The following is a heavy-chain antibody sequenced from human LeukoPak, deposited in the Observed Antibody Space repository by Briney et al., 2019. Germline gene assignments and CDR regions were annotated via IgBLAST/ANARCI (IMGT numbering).Heavy chain of an antibody. V-gene: IGHV4-34*01. D-gene: IGHD2-15*01. CDR1: GGSFSGYY. Sequence: PSETLSLTCAVYGGSFSGYYWSWIRQPPGKGLEWIGEINHSGGTNYNPSLKSRVTISVDTSKNQFSLKLSSVTAADTAVYYCAREMGYCSGGSCSYYFDYWGQGTLVTVSS. J-gene: IGHJ4*02. CDR3: AREMGYCSGGSCSYYFDY. CDR2: INHSGGT.